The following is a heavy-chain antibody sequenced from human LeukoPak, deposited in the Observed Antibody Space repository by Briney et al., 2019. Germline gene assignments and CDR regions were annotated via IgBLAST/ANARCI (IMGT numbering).Heavy chain of an antibody. Sequence: GGSLRLSCAASGFTFSSYAMSWVRQAPGKGLEWVSAISGSGGSTYYADSVKGGFTISRDNSKNTLYLQMNSLRAEDTAVYYCARLPFTFGGVIPYFDYWGQGTLVTVSS. CDR2: ISGSGGST. CDR1: GFTFSSYA. V-gene: IGHV3-23*01. CDR3: ARLPFTFGGVIPYFDY. J-gene: IGHJ4*02. D-gene: IGHD3-16*02.